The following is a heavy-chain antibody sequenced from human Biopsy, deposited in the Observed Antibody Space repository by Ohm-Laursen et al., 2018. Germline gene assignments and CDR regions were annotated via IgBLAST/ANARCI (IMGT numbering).Heavy chain of an antibody. CDR2: IYYSGST. J-gene: IGHJ2*01. CDR3: ARDRGYYSDRTVPGYFDL. V-gene: IGHV4-59*01. D-gene: IGHD3-22*01. Sequence: SQTLSLTCDVSGGSISSSYWSWIRQPPGKGLEWIGGIYYSGSTNYNPSLKSRVTISVDTSKNQFSMKLSSVTAADTAIYYCARDRGYYSDRTVPGYFDLWGRGTLVTVSS. CDR1: GGSISSSY.